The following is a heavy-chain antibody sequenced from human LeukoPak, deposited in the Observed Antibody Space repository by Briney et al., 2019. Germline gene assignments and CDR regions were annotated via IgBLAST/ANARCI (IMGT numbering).Heavy chain of an antibody. CDR1: RFTFSSYS. V-gene: IGHV3-21*01. J-gene: IGHJ6*04. CDR3: AKEKAAMALDV. CDR2: ISSSSSYI. Sequence: GGSLRLSCAASRFTFSSYSMNWVRQAPGKGLEWVSSISSSSSYIYYADSVKGRFTISRDNAKNSLYLQMNSLRAEDTAVYYCAKEKAAMALDVWGKGTTVTISS. D-gene: IGHD5-18*01.